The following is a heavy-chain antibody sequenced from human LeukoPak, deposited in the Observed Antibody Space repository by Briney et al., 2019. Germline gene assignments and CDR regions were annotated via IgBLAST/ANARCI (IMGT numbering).Heavy chain of an antibody. CDR2: IYSGGST. V-gene: IGHV3-66*01. D-gene: IGHD2-15*01. J-gene: IGHJ4*02. CDR3: ARDFAGVVFDY. CDR1: GFTFSSYA. Sequence: GGSLRLSCAASGFTFSSYAMSWVRQAPGKGLEWVSVIYSGGSTYYADSVKGRFTISRDNSKNTLYLQMNSLRAEDTAVYYCARDFAGVVFDYWGQGTLVTVSS.